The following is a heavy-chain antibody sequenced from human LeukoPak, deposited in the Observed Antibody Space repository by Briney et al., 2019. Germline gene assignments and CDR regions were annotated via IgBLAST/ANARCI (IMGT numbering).Heavy chain of an antibody. Sequence: PGGSLRLSCAASVFTFSSYGMYWVRQAPGQGLEWMGWINPNTGDTNYAQKFQGRVTMTRDTSITTVYMEISRLTSDDTALFYCAVAPGDYWGQGTLVTVSS. D-gene: IGHD2-21*01. CDR3: AVAPGDY. CDR2: INPNTGDT. J-gene: IGHJ4*02. CDR1: VFTFSSYG. V-gene: IGHV1-2*02.